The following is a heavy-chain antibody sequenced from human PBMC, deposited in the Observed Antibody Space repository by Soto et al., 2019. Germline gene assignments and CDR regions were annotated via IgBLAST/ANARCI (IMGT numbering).Heavy chain of an antibody. V-gene: IGHV1-18*01. D-gene: IGHD5-12*01. CDR3: AQPPPDGYKLTQDAFDI. CDR2: ISAYNGNT. J-gene: IGHJ3*02. Sequence: ASVKVSCKASGYTFTNFGISWVRQAPGQGLEWMGWISAYNGNTNYAQNFQGRVTMTTDTSTSTAYMELRSLRSDDTAVYYCAQPPPDGYKLTQDAFDIWGQGTMVTVSS. CDR1: GYTFTNFG.